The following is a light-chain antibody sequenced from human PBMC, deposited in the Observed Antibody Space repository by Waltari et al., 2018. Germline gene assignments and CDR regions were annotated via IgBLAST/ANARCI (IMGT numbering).Light chain of an antibody. Sequence: DIQMTQSPSTLSASVGDRVTITCRDSQNISFWLDWYQQRPGKAPNLLIYKASSLESGVPSKFRGSGSGTEFTLTISSLQPDDFATYYCQQYKSYSVTFGGGTKVEIK. CDR1: QNISFW. CDR3: QQYKSYSVT. J-gene: IGKJ4*01. V-gene: IGKV1-5*03. CDR2: KAS.